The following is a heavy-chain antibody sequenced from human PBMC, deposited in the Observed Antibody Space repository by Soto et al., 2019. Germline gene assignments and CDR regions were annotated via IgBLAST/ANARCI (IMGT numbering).Heavy chain of an antibody. CDR2: DSIGGST. CDR1: GFTFSSYA. V-gene: IGHV3-23*01. Sequence: DVQLLESGGGLVQPEGSLRLSCAASGFTFSSYAMGWVRQGPGKGLEWVAVDSIGGSTHYADSVRGRFTTSRDNSKTTLSLQMTSLTAEDTAVYFCAKRRGAGGHFDYWGQGALVTVSS. CDR3: AKRRGAGGHFDY. J-gene: IGHJ4*02. D-gene: IGHD2-15*01.